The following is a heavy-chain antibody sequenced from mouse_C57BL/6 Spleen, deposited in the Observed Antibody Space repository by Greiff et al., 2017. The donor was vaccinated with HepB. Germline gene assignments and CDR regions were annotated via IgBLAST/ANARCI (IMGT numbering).Heavy chain of an antibody. CDR3: ARSTTVVPAY. CDR2: IYPGDGDT. Sequence: VKLMESGAELVKPGASVKISCKASGYAFSSYWMNWVKQRPGKGLEWIGQIYPGDGDTNYNGKFKGKATLTADKSSSTAYMQLSSLTSEDSAVYFCARSTTVVPAYWGQGTLVTVSA. D-gene: IGHD1-1*01. J-gene: IGHJ3*01. V-gene: IGHV1-80*01. CDR1: GYAFSSYW.